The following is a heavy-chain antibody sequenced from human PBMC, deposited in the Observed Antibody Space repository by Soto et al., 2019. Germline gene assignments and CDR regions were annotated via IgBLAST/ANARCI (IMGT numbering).Heavy chain of an antibody. D-gene: IGHD6-19*01. V-gene: IGHV3-23*01. Sequence: EVQLLESGGGLVQPGGSLRLSCAASGFTFNTYVMSWVRQAPGKGLEWVSVISAGGDSTYYADSVKGRFTISRDNSKNTLYLQMNSLRAEDTAVYYCAKDWGSGWFRSYFDSWGQGTLVTVSS. CDR1: GFTFNTYV. CDR3: AKDWGSGWFRSYFDS. J-gene: IGHJ4*02. CDR2: ISAGGDST.